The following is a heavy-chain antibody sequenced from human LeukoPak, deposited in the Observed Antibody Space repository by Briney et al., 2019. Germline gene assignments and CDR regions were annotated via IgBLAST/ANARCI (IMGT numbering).Heavy chain of an antibody. CDR2: INHSGST. J-gene: IGHJ4*02. Sequence: PSETLSLTCTVYGGSFSGYYWSWIRQPPGKGLEWIGEINHSGSTNYNPSLKSRVTISVDTSKNQFSLKLSSVTAADTAVYYCASGDRYDYVWGSYRYTPQFGYWGQGTLVTVSS. V-gene: IGHV4-34*01. D-gene: IGHD3-16*02. CDR3: ASGDRYDYVWGSYRYTPQFGY. CDR1: GGSFSGYY.